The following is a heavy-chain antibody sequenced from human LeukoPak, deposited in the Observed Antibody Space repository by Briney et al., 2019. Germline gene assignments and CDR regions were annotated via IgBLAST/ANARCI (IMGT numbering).Heavy chain of an antibody. Sequence: SETLSLTCAVYGGSFSGYYWSWIRQPPGKGLEWIGEINHSGSTNYNPSLKSRVTISVDTSKNQFSLKLSSVTAADTAVYYCASNLKYCGGGSCYSGYYYYYGMDVWGQGTTVTVSS. CDR1: GGSFSGYY. CDR3: ASNLKYCGGGSCYSGYYYYYGMDV. D-gene: IGHD2-15*01. V-gene: IGHV4-34*01. CDR2: INHSGST. J-gene: IGHJ6*02.